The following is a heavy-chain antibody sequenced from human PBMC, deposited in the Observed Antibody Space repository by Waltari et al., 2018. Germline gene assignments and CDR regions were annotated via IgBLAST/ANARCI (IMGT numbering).Heavy chain of an antibody. CDR1: GGPISSGSYY. D-gene: IGHD3-3*01. Sequence: QVQLQESGPGLVKPSQTLSLTCTVSGGPISSGSYYWSWIRQPAGKGLEWIGRIYTSGRTNSNPSLKSRVTLSVDPSKNQFSLKLSSVTAADTAVYYCARERDYDFWSGYYPDAWGQGTLVTVSS. CDR3: ARERDYDFWSGYYPDA. V-gene: IGHV4-61*02. J-gene: IGHJ5*02. CDR2: IYTSGRT.